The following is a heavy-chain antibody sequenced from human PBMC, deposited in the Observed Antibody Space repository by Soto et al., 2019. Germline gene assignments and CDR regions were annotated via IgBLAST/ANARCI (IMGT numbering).Heavy chain of an antibody. J-gene: IGHJ4*02. CDR2: ISGSGGST. Sequence: GGSLRLSCAASGFTFSSYAMSWVRQAPGKGLEWVSAISGSGGSTYYADSVKGRFTISRDNSKNTLYLQMNSLRAEDTAVYYCAKDSGDSGYSSYFDYWGQGTQVTVSS. V-gene: IGHV3-23*01. CDR1: GFTFSSYA. CDR3: AKDSGDSGYSSYFDY. D-gene: IGHD5-12*01.